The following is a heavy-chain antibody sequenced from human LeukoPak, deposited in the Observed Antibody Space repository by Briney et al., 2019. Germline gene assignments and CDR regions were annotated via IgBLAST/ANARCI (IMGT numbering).Heavy chain of an antibody. CDR2: ISYDGSNK. V-gene: IGHV3-30-3*01. J-gene: IGHJ4*02. D-gene: IGHD1-26*01. CDR3: ARDSLSGSQDY. CDR1: GFTFSSYA. Sequence: TGGSLRLSCAASGFTFSSYAMHWVRQAPGKGLEWVAVISYDGSNKYYADSVKGRFTISRDNSKNTLYLQMNSLRAEDTAVYYCARDSLSGSQDYWGQGTLVTVSS.